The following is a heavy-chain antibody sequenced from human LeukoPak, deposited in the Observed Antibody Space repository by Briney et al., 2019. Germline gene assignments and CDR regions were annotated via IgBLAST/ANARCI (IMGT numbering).Heavy chain of an antibody. CDR3: ARDSPGYSSGWYHFDY. CDR1: GGSISGYY. J-gene: IGHJ4*02. V-gene: IGHV4-4*07. D-gene: IGHD6-19*01. Sequence: SETLSLTCTVSGGSISGYYWSWIRQPAGKGLEWIGRIYTSGSTNYNPSLKGRVTMSVDTSKNQFSLKLSSVTAADTAVYYCARDSPGYSSGWYHFDYWGQGTLVTVSS. CDR2: IYTSGST.